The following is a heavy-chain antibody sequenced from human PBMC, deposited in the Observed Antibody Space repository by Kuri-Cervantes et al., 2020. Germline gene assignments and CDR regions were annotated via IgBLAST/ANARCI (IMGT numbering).Heavy chain of an antibody. J-gene: IGHJ4*02. CDR2: IYTSGST. D-gene: IGHD2-15*01. Sequence: LRLSCTVSGGSISSGSYYWSWIRQPAGKGLEWIGRIYTSGSTNYNPSLKSRVTISVDTSKNQFSLKLSSVTAADTAVYYCARGGYCSGGSCYSGRIDYWGQGTLVTVS. CDR1: GGSISSGSYY. V-gene: IGHV4-61*02. CDR3: ARGGYCSGGSCYSGRIDY.